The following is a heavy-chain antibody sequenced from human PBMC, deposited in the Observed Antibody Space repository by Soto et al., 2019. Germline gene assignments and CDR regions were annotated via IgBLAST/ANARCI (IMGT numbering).Heavy chain of an antibody. CDR1: GGSISSYY. Sequence: SETLSVTCTVSGGSISSYYWRWIRQPPGKGLEWIGYIYYSGSTNYNPSLKSRVTISVDTSRNQFSLKLSSVTAADTAVYYCARCGYGNNLDWFAPWGQGTLVSVSS. CDR2: IYYSGST. D-gene: IGHD3-16*01. V-gene: IGHV4-59*01. CDR3: ARCGYGNNLDWFAP. J-gene: IGHJ5*02.